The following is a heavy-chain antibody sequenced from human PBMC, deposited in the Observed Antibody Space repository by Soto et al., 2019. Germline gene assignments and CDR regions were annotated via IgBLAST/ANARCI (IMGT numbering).Heavy chain of an antibody. CDR3: ARVVVGPTPGHFDQ. V-gene: IGHV4-34*01. CDR1: GGSFNPYY. D-gene: IGHD1-26*01. Sequence: QVQLQQWGAGLLKPSETLSLTCAVYGGSFNPYYWSWIRQPPGKGLEWIGEINHGGGLRYNPSLKSRVSISVDTSKNAFSLEVTSVIAAETAVYYCARVVVGPTPGHFDQRGQGTLVTVSS. J-gene: IGHJ4*02. CDR2: INHGGGL.